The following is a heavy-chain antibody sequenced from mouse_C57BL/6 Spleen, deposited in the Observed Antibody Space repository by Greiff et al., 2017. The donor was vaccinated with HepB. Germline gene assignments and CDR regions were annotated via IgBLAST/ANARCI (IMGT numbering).Heavy chain of an antibody. D-gene: IGHD2-4*01. CDR3: ARDRGKYDYDGFAY. Sequence: EVKLVESEGGLVQPGSSMKLSCTASGFTFSDYYMAWVRQVPEKGLEWVANINYDGSSTYYLDSLKSRFIISRDNAKNILYLQMSSLKSEDTATYYCARDRGKYDYDGFAYWGQGTLVTVSA. V-gene: IGHV5-16*01. CDR1: GFTFSDYY. CDR2: INYDGSST. J-gene: IGHJ3*01.